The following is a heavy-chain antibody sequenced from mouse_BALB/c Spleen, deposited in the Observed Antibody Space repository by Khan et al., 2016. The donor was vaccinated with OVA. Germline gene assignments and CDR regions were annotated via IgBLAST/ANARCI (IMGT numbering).Heavy chain of an antibody. J-gene: IGHJ2*01. CDR3: ATSYFYGYYFDY. CDR2: ISGDSNTI. D-gene: IGHD1-1*01. V-gene: IGHV5-17*02. Sequence: EVQLVESGGGLVQPGGSRKLSCAASGFTFSSYGMHWVRQAPEKGLERVAYISGDSNTIYYADTVKGRFTISRDNPKNTLFLQMTSLMSEDTARYYCATSYFYGYYFDYWGPGTTLTVSS. CDR1: GFTFSSYG.